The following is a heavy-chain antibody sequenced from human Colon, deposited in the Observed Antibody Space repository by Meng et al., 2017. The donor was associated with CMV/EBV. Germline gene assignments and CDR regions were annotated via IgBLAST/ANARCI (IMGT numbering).Heavy chain of an antibody. D-gene: IGHD4-17*01. Sequence: LHLQTSGPGLVKPSETLSLPCIGSGGSISSSTYYWGWIRQTPGKGLEWIGNIYYSGYTYYNPSLKSRLTISVDTSKNQFSLKLTSVTAADTAVYYCATDYGDYYFDRWGQGTLVTVSS. CDR1: GGSISSSTYY. CDR2: IYYSGYT. V-gene: IGHV4-39*07. CDR3: ATDYGDYYFDR. J-gene: IGHJ4*02.